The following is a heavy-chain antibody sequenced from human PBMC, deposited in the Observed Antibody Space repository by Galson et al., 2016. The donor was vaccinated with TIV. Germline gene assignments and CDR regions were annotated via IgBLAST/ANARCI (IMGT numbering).Heavy chain of an antibody. Sequence: LTCTVSGDSINNYYWTWIRQPPGKGLEWIGYIYSSGSTNYNPSLESRVTISLDMSKNQFSLKLTSVTAADTAVYYCARRGPAARVRQNTYYYVMDVWGQGTTVTVSS. V-gene: IGHV4-59*08. J-gene: IGHJ6*02. CDR2: IYSSGST. CDR3: ARRGPAARVRQNTYYYVMDV. D-gene: IGHD2-2*01. CDR1: GDSINNYY.